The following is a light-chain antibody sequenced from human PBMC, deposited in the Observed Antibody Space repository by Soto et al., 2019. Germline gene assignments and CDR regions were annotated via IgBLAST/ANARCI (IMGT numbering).Light chain of an antibody. CDR3: HQYNSWPLT. V-gene: IGKV3-15*01. J-gene: IGKJ4*01. Sequence: EIVMTQSPVPLSVSPGERATISCRASQSVCGNLAWFQQKPGQAPRLLIYESSTWATGIPDRFSGSGSGTEFTLTISSLQSEDFAVYYCHQYNSWPLTFGGGTKVEIK. CDR2: ESS. CDR1: QSVCGN.